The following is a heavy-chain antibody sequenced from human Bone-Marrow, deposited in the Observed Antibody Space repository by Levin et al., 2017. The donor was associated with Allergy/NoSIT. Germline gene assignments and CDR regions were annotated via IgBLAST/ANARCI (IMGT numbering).Heavy chain of an antibody. V-gene: IGHV3-23*01. CDR1: GFIFSFYA. Sequence: GGSLRLSCSASGFIFSFYAMTWVRQAPGKGLEWVASVSSNGYSTYYAGSVKGRFTISRDNSEATVYLQMSSLTADDTAIYHCAKEDTGTYQNAFDIWGRGTTVNVSS. CDR2: VSSNGYST. J-gene: IGHJ3*02. CDR3: AKEDTGTYQNAFDI. D-gene: IGHD1-26*01.